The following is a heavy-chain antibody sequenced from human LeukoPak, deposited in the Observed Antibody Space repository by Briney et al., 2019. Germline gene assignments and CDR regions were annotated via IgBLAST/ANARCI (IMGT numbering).Heavy chain of an antibody. CDR2: ISYDGSNK. V-gene: IGHV3-30-3*01. D-gene: IGHD4-17*01. CDR3: ARKETVNIDYYYYGMDV. CDR1: GFTFGSYA. Sequence: GRSLRLSCAAPGFTFGSYAMHWVRQAPGKGLEWVAVISYDGSNKYYADSVKGRFTISRDNSKNTLYLQMNSLRAEDTAVYYCARKETVNIDYYYYGMDVWGQGTTVTVSS. J-gene: IGHJ6*02.